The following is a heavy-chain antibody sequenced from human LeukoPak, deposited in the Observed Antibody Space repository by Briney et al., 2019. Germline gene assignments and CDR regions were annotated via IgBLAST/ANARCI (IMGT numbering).Heavy chain of an antibody. Sequence: ASVKVSCKASGYTFTGYYMHWVRQAPGQGLEWMGRINPNSGGTNYAQKLQGRVTMTRDTSISTAYMELSRLRSDDTAVYYCARDSPIVVVVAATDAFDIWGQGTMVTVSS. J-gene: IGHJ3*02. V-gene: IGHV1-2*06. CDR3: ARDSPIVVVVAATDAFDI. CDR2: INPNSGGT. D-gene: IGHD2-15*01. CDR1: GYTFTGYY.